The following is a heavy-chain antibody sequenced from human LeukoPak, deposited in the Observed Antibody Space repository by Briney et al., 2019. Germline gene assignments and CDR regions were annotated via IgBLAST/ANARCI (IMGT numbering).Heavy chain of an antibody. Sequence: SETLSLTCTVSGGSISSYYWSWIRQPAGKGLEWIGRIYTSGSTNYNPSLKSRVTMSVGTSKNQFSLKLSSVTAADTAVYYCARDEGVRGARLFDPWGQGTLVTVSS. CDR2: IYTSGST. D-gene: IGHD3-10*01. CDR1: GGSISSYY. J-gene: IGHJ5*02. CDR3: ARDEGVRGARLFDP. V-gene: IGHV4-4*07.